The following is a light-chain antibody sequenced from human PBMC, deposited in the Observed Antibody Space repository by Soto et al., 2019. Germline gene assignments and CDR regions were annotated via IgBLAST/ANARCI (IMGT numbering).Light chain of an antibody. CDR3: QQHGSAPA. Sequence: EIVLTQSPGTLSLSPGERATLSCRASQSVSSGYLAWYQHKPGQAPRLLIYDASRRATGIPDRFSGGGSGTDFTLPISRLEPEDSAVYYCQQHGSAPAFGGGTKVELK. CDR1: QSVSSGY. J-gene: IGKJ4*01. V-gene: IGKV3-20*01. CDR2: DAS.